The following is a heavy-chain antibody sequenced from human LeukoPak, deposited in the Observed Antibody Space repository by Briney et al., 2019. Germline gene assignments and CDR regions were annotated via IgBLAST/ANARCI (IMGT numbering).Heavy chain of an antibody. CDR2: IIPIFGTA. V-gene: IGHV1-69*01. D-gene: IGHD6-19*01. CDR3: ARVVGSGWYPAIFDY. CDR1: GGTFSSYA. J-gene: IGHJ4*02. Sequence: ASVKDSCKASGGTFSSYAISWVRQAPEQGLEWMGGIIPIFGTANYAQKFQGRVTITADESTSTAYMELSSLRSEDTAVYYCARVVGSGWYPAIFDYWGQGTLVTVSS.